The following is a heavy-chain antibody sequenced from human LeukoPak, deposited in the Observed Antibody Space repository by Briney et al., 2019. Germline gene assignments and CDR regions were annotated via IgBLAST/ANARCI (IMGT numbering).Heavy chain of an antibody. Sequence: SETLSLTCTVSGGSISSGDYYWSWIRQPPGKGLEWIGYIYYSGSTYYNPSLKSRVTTSVDTSKNQFSLKLSSVTAADTAVYYCARGGVAAAGKVRYGMDVWGKGTTVTVSS. V-gene: IGHV4-30-4*01. D-gene: IGHD6-13*01. CDR3: ARGGVAAAGKVRYGMDV. CDR1: GGSISSGDYY. J-gene: IGHJ6*04. CDR2: IYYSGST.